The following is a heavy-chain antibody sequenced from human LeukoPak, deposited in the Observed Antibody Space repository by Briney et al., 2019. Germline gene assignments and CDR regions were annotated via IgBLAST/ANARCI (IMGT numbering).Heavy chain of an antibody. J-gene: IGHJ5*02. CDR2: IIPIVGTA. CDR3: ARTAKSFRYCTSTSCYLERNWFDP. Sequence: EASVKVSSKASGGTFSSYAISWVRQAPGQGLEWMGGIIPIVGTANYAQKFQGRVTITADESTSTAYMELSSLRSEDTAVYYCARTAKSFRYCTSTSCYLERNWFDPWGQGTLVTVSS. CDR1: GGTFSSYA. D-gene: IGHD2-2*01. V-gene: IGHV1-69*13.